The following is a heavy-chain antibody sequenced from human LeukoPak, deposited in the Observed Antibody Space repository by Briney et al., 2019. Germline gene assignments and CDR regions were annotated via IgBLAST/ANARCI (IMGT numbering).Heavy chain of an antibody. CDR3: ARDLGTYGSGRLPDY. D-gene: IGHD3-10*01. J-gene: IGHJ4*02. V-gene: IGHV1-46*01. CDR1: GYTFTSYY. Sequence: GASVKVSCKASGYTFTSYYMHWVRQAPGQGLEWMGIINPSGGSTSYAQKFQGRVTMTRDTSTCTVYMELSSLRFEDTAVYYCARDLGTYGSGRLPDYWGQGTLVTVSS. CDR2: INPSGGST.